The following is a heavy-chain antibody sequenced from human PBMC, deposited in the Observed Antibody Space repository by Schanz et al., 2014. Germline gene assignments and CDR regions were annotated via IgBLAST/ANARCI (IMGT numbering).Heavy chain of an antibody. D-gene: IGHD2-21*02. CDR3: ARPSDSSWYMDV. Sequence: GGSLRLSCATSGLNFDYYGMTWIRQAPGKGLEWVSDISDSGDSTHYADSVKGRFTISRDNAKNSLYLQMNSLRAEDTAVYYCARPSDSSWYMDVWGKGTTVTVSS. V-gene: IGHV3-11*04. CDR2: ISDSGDST. J-gene: IGHJ6*03. CDR1: GLNFDYYG.